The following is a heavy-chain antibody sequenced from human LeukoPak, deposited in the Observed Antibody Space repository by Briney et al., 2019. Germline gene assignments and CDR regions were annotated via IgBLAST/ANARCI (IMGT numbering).Heavy chain of an antibody. Sequence: GESLKISCKGSGYSFTSYWISWVRQMPGKGLEWMGRIEPSDSYTNYSPSFQGHVTISADKSISTAYLQWSSPKASDTAMYYCARLGGDMFHAWTPPGFDYWGQGTLVTVSS. CDR1: GYSFTSYW. D-gene: IGHD3-10*01. CDR3: ARLGGDMFHAWTPPGFDY. CDR2: IEPSDSYT. J-gene: IGHJ4*02. V-gene: IGHV5-10-1*01.